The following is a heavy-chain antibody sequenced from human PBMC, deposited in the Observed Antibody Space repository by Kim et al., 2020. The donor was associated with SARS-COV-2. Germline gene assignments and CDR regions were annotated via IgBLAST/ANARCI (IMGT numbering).Heavy chain of an antibody. D-gene: IGHD3-22*01. V-gene: IGHV3-66*01. CDR1: GFTVSGNY. CDR2: IYSGGST. CDR3: AREQHIRDYFYSYFFDH. J-gene: IGHJ4*01. Sequence: GGSLRLSCAVSGFTVSGNYMSWVRQAPGKGLEWVSVIYSGGSTYYADSARGRFTISRDNSKNTLYLQMNRLRAEDTAVYYCAREQHIRDYFYSYFFDHWG.